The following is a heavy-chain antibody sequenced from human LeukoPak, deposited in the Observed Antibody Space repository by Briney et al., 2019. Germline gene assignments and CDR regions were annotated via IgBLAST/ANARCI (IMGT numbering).Heavy chain of an antibody. J-gene: IGHJ4*02. CDR3: AKDSAYDFWSGMTRQLDS. Sequence: GGSLRLSCAASGFTFSSYWMSWVRQAPGKGLEWVANIKQDGSEKYYVDPVKGRFTISRDNSNNTLFLQMNSLREADTGVYFCAKDSAYDFWSGMTRQLDSWGQGTLVIVSS. D-gene: IGHD3-3*01. CDR1: GFTFSSYW. V-gene: IGHV3-7*01. CDR2: IKQDGSEK.